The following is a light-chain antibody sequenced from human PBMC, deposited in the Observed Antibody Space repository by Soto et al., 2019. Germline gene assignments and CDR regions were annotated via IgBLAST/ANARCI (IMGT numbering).Light chain of an antibody. CDR3: QQYKIFPYT. Sequence: DIPMTQSPSTLSASVGDRVAITCRASETISNFLAWYQQKPGKAPKLLFFDASNLESGVPSRFSGSGSGTEFTLTITSLQPDDFATYYCQQYKIFPYTFGQGTNLDLK. CDR1: ETISNF. CDR2: DAS. J-gene: IGKJ2*01. V-gene: IGKV1-5*01.